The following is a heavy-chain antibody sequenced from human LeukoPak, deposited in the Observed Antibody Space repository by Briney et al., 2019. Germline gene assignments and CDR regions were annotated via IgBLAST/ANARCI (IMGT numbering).Heavy chain of an antibody. D-gene: IGHD6-19*01. V-gene: IGHV4-34*01. J-gene: IGHJ4*02. CDR3: ARARSGYTSGGFDY. CDR1: GGSFSGYY. CDR2: INHSGST. Sequence: SETLSLTCAVYGGSFSGYYWSWIRQPPGKGLEWIGEINHSGSTNYNPSLKSRVTISVDTSENQFSLKLSSVTAADTAVYYCARARSGYTSGGFDYWGQGTLVTVSS.